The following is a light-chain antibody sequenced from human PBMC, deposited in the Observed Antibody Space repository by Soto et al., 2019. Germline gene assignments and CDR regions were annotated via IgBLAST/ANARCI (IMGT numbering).Light chain of an antibody. CDR3: QQRINWPPIT. V-gene: IGKV3-11*01. CDR2: NAS. CDR1: QSVSTY. Sequence: EIVLTQFPATLSLSPGERATLSCRASQSVSTYLAWYQQKPGQAPRLLIYNASNRATGIPARFSGSGSGTDITLTISSLEPEDFAVYYCQQRINWPPITFGQGTRLEIK. J-gene: IGKJ5*01.